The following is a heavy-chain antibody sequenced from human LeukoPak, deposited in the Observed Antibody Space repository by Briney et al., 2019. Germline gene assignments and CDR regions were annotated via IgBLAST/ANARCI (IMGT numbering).Heavy chain of an antibody. Sequence: ASVKVSCKASGHTFTNFGITWVRQAPGQGLEWTGWIGADSGNTNYAQKFQGRVTLSIDTSTSTAYIELRTLGSDDTAVYFCAKNRGATWWDLVDYWGQGTLVTVSS. CDR3: AKNRGATWWDLVDY. J-gene: IGHJ4*02. D-gene: IGHD1-26*01. V-gene: IGHV1-18*01. CDR2: IGADSGNT. CDR1: GHTFTNFG.